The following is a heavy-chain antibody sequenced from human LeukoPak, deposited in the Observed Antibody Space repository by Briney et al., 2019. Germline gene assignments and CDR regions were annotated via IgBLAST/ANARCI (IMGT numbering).Heavy chain of an antibody. J-gene: IGHJ4*02. CDR1: GGSFSGYY. V-gene: IGHV4-34*01. CDR2: INHRGST. D-gene: IGHD4-23*01. CDR3: ARGFDYGGRTVDY. Sequence: PSETLSLTCAVYGGSFSGYYWSWIRQPPGKGLEWIGEINHRGSTNYNPSLKSRVTISVDTSKNQFSLKLSSVTAADTAVYYCARGFDYGGRTVDYWGQGTLVTVSS.